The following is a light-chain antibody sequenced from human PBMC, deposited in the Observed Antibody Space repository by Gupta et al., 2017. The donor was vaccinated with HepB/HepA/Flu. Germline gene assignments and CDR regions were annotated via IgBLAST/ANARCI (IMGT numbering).Light chain of an antibody. CDR1: TLGDKH. V-gene: IGLV3-1*01. CDR2: EDR. CDR3: QSGDSISVL. J-gene: IGLJ3*02. Sequence: SSELTQPPSVSVSPGQTASITGYGETLGDKHVCWYQKKSGQFRMFVICEDRKRPSGIPDRFSGSNAGNTATLTISVSRARDEADYYCQSGDSISVLFGRGTNLTVL.